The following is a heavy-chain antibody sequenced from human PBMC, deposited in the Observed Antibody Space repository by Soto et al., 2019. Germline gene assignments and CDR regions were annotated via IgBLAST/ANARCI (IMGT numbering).Heavy chain of an antibody. CDR3: AVKKIFGVVSRQGWFDP. CDR2: INHSGST. CDR1: GGSFSGYY. V-gene: IGHV4-34*01. Sequence: SETLSLTCAVYGGSFSGYYWSWIRQPPGKGLEWIGEINHSGSTNYNPSLKSRVTISVDTSKNQFSLKLSSVTAADTAVYYCAVKKIFGVVSRQGWFDPWGQGTLVTVSS. J-gene: IGHJ5*02. D-gene: IGHD3-3*01.